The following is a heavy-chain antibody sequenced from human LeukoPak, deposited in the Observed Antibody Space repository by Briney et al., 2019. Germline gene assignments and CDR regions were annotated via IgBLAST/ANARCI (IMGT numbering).Heavy chain of an antibody. CDR3: AKGIYYGSGSYYADAFDI. J-gene: IGHJ3*02. V-gene: IGHV3-23*01. D-gene: IGHD3-10*01. Sequence: GGSLRLSCAASGFTFSSYAMSWVRQAPGKGLEWVSAISGSGGSTYYADSVKGRFTISRDNSKNTLYLQMNSLRAEDTAVYYCAKGIYYGSGSYYADAFDIWGQGTTVTVSS. CDR1: GFTFSSYA. CDR2: ISGSGGST.